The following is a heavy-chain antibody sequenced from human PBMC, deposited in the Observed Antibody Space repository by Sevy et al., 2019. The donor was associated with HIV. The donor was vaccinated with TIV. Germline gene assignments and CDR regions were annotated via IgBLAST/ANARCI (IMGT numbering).Heavy chain of an antibody. CDR2: ISGSGGST. Sequence: GGSLRLSCAASGFTFSSYAMSWVRQAPGKGLEWVSAISGSGGSTYCADSVKGRFTISRDNSKNTLYLQMNSLRAEDTAVYYCAKDRVRNYDSSGVSGFDPWGQGTLVTVSS. D-gene: IGHD3-22*01. CDR1: GFTFSSYA. J-gene: IGHJ5*02. CDR3: AKDRVRNYDSSGVSGFDP. V-gene: IGHV3-23*01.